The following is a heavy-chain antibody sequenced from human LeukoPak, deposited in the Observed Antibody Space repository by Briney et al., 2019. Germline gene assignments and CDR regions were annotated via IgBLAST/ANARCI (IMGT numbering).Heavy chain of an antibody. CDR3: ATPLVSASFDY. CDR2: INPNSGGT. D-gene: IGHD4-23*01. CDR1: GYTFTGYY. J-gene: IGHJ4*02. V-gene: IGHV1-2*02. Sequence: ASVKVSCKASGYTFTGYYMHWVRQAPGQGLEWMGWINPNSGGTNHAQKFQGRVTMTRDTSISTAYMELSSLRSEDTAVYYCATPLVSASFDYWGQGTLVTVSS.